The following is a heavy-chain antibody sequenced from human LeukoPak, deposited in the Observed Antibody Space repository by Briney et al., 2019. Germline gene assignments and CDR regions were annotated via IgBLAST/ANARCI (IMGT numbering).Heavy chain of an antibody. D-gene: IGHD4-17*01. Sequence: GGSLRLSCAASGFTFSSYSMNWVRQAPGKGLEWVSSISSSNSYIYYADSVKGRFTISRDNAKNSLYLQMNSLRAEDTAVYYCATIEGGDYDYWGQGTLVTVSS. V-gene: IGHV3-21*01. CDR1: GFTFSSYS. J-gene: IGHJ4*02. CDR2: ISSSNSYI. CDR3: ATIEGGDYDY.